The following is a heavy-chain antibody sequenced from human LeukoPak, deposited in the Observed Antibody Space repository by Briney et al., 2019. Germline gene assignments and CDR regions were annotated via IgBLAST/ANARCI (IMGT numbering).Heavy chain of an antibody. CDR2: IKSKTDGGTT. D-gene: IGHD3-10*01. J-gene: IGHJ4*02. CDR3: TRDMIRGVPDYIDY. CDR1: GFTFSNAW. V-gene: IGHV3-15*01. Sequence: PGGSLRLSCAASGFTFSNAWMSWVRQAPGKGLEWVGRIKSKTDGGTTDYAAPVKGRFTISRDDSKNTLYLQMNSLRIEDTGFYYCTRDMIRGVPDYIDYWGQGTLVTVSS.